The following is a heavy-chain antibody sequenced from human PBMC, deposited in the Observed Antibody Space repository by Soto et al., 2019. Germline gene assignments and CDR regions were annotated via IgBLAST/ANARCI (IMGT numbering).Heavy chain of an antibody. D-gene: IGHD2-2*01. CDR3: ARDGGYCSSTSCYPKWFDP. V-gene: IGHV1-69*01. J-gene: IGHJ5*02. CDR2: IIPIFGTA. CDR1: GGTFSSYA. Sequence: QVQLVQSGAEVKKPGSSVKVSCKASGGTFSSYAISWVRQAPGQGLEWMGGIIPIFGTANYAQNFQGRVTITADESTSTAYMELSSLRSEDTAVYYCARDGGYCSSTSCYPKWFDPWGQGTLVTVSS.